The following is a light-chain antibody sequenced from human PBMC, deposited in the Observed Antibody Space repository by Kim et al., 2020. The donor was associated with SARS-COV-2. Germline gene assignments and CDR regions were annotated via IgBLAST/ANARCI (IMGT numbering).Light chain of an antibody. CDR3: QQSRSSPRT. CDR2: GAS. V-gene: IGKV3-20*01. CDR1: QSVGSNY. J-gene: IGKJ1*01. Sequence: EIVLTQSPGTLSLSPGERATLSCRASQSVGSNYLAWYQQKPGQSPRLLIYGASSRATGIPDRFSGSGSGTDFTLTIGRLEPEDFAVYYCQQSRSSPRTFGQGTKVDIK.